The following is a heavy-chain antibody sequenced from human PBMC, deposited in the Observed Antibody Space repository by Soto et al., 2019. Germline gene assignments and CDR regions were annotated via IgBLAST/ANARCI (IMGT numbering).Heavy chain of an antibody. CDR1: GGSFSGYY. V-gene: IGHV4-34*01. D-gene: IGHD3-3*01. J-gene: IGHJ4*02. CDR3: AKRGRFLSYFDY. Sequence: SETLSLTCAVYGGSFSGYYWSWIRQPPGKGLEWIGEIKHSGSTNYNPSLKSRVTIPADTSKNQFSLKLSSVTAADTAVYYCAKRGRFLSYFDYWGQGTLVTVSS. CDR2: IKHSGST.